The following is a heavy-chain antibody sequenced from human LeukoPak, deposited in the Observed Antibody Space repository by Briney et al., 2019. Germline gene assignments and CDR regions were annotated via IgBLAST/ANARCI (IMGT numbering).Heavy chain of an antibody. Sequence: PSETLSLTCTVSGGSNSSHYWSWIRQPPGEGLEWIGYIYYSGSTNYNPSLKSRVTISVDTSKNQFSLKLSSVTAADTAVYYCARGGAGTTGFDYWGQGTLVTVSS. CDR2: IYYSGST. V-gene: IGHV4-59*11. CDR1: GGSNSSHY. J-gene: IGHJ4*02. D-gene: IGHD1-14*01. CDR3: ARGGAGTTGFDY.